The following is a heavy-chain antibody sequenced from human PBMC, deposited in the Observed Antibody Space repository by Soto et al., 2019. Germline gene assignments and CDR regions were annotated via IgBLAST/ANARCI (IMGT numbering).Heavy chain of an antibody. V-gene: IGHV4-34*01. J-gene: IGHJ5*02. CDR1: GGSISGYY. CDR3: ARSVFP. CDR2: INHSGST. Sequence: QTLSLPCTVYGGSISGYYWSWIRQPPGKGLEWIGEINHSGSTNYNPSLKSRVTISVDTSKNQFSLKLSSVTAADTAVYYCARSVFPWGQGTLVTVS.